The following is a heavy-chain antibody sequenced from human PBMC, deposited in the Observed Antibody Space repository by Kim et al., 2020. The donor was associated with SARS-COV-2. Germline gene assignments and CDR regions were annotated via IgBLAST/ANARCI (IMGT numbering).Heavy chain of an antibody. CDR1: GGSFSGYY. Sequence: SETLSLTCAVYGGSFSGYYWSWIRQPPGKGLEWIGEINHSGSTNYNPSLKSRVTISVDTSKNQFSLKLSSVTAADTAVYYCARSRGVTDNWFDPVGQGTL. J-gene: IGHJ5*02. D-gene: IGHD3-10*01. V-gene: IGHV4-34*01. CDR2: INHSGST. CDR3: ARSRGVTDNWFDP.